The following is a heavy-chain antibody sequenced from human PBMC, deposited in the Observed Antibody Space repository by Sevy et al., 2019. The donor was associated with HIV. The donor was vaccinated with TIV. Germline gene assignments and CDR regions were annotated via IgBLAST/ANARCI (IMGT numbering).Heavy chain of an antibody. CDR1: GLTFTTNA. Sequence: GGSLRLSCAASGLTFTTNAMSWVRQAPGKGLEWVAGITSGGATYYADSVKGRFTVSRDNSKNTLYLQLNSLRADDTAVSYCAGGLIPMVTDLGYWGQGTLVTVSS. CDR3: AGGLIPMVTDLGY. J-gene: IGHJ4*02. V-gene: IGHV3-23*01. CDR2: ITSGGAT. D-gene: IGHD5-18*01.